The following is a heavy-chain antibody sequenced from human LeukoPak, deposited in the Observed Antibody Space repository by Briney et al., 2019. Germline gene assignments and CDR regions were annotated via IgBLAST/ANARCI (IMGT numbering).Heavy chain of an antibody. CDR2: IYYSGST. D-gene: IGHD3-10*01. J-gene: IGHJ5*02. CDR1: GGSISSSSYY. Sequence: SETLPLTCTVSGGSISSSSYYWGWIRQPPGKGLEWIGSIYYSGSTYYNPSLKSRATISVDTSKNQFSLKLSSVTAADTAVYYCARDPGYYGSGTAPGNWFDPWGQGTLVTVSS. CDR3: ARDPGYYGSGTAPGNWFDP. V-gene: IGHV4-39*07.